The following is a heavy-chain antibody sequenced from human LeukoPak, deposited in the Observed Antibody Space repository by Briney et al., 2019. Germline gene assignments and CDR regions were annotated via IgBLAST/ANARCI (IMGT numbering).Heavy chain of an antibody. CDR1: GGTFSSYA. CDR3: ASRRITIFGVVIMEDYYYYYGMDV. D-gene: IGHD3-3*01. V-gene: IGHV1-69*01. CDR2: IIPIFGTA. Sequence: SVKVSCKASGGTFSSYAISWVRLAPGQGLEWMGGIIPIFGTANYAQKFQGRVTITADESTSTAYMELSSLRSEDTAVYYCASRRITIFGVVIMEDYYYYYGMDVWGQGTTVTVSS. J-gene: IGHJ6*02.